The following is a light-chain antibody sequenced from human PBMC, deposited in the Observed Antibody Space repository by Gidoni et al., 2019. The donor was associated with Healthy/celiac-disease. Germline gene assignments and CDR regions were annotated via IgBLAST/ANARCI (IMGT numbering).Light chain of an antibody. CDR2: TAS. CDR1: QGISSY. J-gene: IGKJ4*01. Sequence: AIRITHSPSPLSASTGDRVTITCRASQGISSYLAWYQQKPGKAPKRLIYTASTLQSGVPSRFSGSGSGADFTLTISCLQSENFATYYCQQYYSYPLLTFGGGTKVEIK. V-gene: IGKV1-8*01. CDR3: QQYYSYPLLT.